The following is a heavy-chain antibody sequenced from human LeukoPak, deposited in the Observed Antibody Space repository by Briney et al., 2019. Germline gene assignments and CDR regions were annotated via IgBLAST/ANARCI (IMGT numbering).Heavy chain of an antibody. CDR2: MNPNSGNT. CDR1: GYTFTSYD. D-gene: IGHD3-10*01. J-gene: IGHJ4*02. CDR3: ARDTIEYLFDY. V-gene: IGHV1-8*01. Sequence: ASVKVSCKASGYTFTSYDINWVRQATGQGLEWMGWMNPNSGNTGYAQKFQGRVTMTRDTSISTAYMELSRLRSDDTAVYYCARDTIEYLFDYWGQGTLVTVSS.